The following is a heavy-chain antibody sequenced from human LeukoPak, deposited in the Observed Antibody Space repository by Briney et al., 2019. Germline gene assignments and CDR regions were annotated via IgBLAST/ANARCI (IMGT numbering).Heavy chain of an antibody. D-gene: IGHD6-13*01. CDR3: ARGSRIAAAAYYFDY. CDR1: GGSISSYY. J-gene: IGHJ4*02. V-gene: IGHV4-4*07. Sequence: PSETLSLTCTVSGGSISSYYWSWIRQPAGKGLEWIGRVYTSGSTNYNPSLKSRVTMSVDTSKNQFSLKLSSVTAADTAVYYCARGSRIAAAAYYFDYWGQGTLVTVSS. CDR2: VYTSGST.